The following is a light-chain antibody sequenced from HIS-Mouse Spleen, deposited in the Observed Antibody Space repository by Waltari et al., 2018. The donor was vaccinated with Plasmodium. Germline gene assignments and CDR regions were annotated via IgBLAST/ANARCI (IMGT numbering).Light chain of an antibody. CDR1: QSVLYSSNNKND. CDR3: QQDYSTPLT. V-gene: IGKV4-1*01. J-gene: IGKJ4*01. Sequence: DIVMTQSPDSLAVSLGERATIHCKSSQSVLYSSNNKNDSAWYQQKPGQPPKLLIYWAATRESGVPDRVSGGGSGTDFTLTISSLQAEDVAVYYCQQDYSTPLTFGGGTKVEIK. CDR2: WAA.